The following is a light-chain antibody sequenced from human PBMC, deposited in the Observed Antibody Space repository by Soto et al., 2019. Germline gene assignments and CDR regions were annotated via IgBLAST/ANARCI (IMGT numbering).Light chain of an antibody. CDR3: HQRQYWPPIT. CDR1: QGIGDT. J-gene: IGKJ1*01. Sequence: EIVLTQSPGTLSLSPGERATLSCRASQGIGDTLAWFQQKPGQAPRLLIYGASNRATGIPARFSGSGSGTDFTLTISSLEPEDFAVYYCHQRQYWPPITFGQGTKV. V-gene: IGKV3-11*01. CDR2: GAS.